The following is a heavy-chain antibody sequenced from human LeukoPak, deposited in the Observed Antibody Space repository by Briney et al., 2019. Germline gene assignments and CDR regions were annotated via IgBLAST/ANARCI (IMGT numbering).Heavy chain of an antibody. CDR1: GFTFSSYA. Sequence: GGSLRLSCAASGFTFSSYAMSWVRQAPGKGLEWVSAISGSGGSTYYADSVKGRFTISRDNSKNTLYLQMNSLRAEDTAVYYCAKALHPFGMTTVTTPPYFDYWGQGTLVTVSS. D-gene: IGHD4-17*01. CDR3: AKALHPFGMTTVTTPPYFDY. J-gene: IGHJ4*02. CDR2: ISGSGGST. V-gene: IGHV3-23*01.